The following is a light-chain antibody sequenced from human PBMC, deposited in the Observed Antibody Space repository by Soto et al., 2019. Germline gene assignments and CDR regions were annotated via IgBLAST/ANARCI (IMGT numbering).Light chain of an antibody. CDR3: QQYTSYPYT. J-gene: IGKJ2*01. CDR2: DAS. CDR1: QGISTW. V-gene: IGKV1-5*01. Sequence: DIQMTQSPSTVSASVGDAVTITCRASQGISTWLAWYQQEPGKAPNLLIYDASTLESGGPSGFSGSGSGTEFTLTISSLQPDDSATYYCQQYTSYPYTFGQGTKLEIK.